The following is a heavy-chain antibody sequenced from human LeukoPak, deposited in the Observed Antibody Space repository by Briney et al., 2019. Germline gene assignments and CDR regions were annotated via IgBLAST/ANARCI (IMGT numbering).Heavy chain of an antibody. CDR2: ISNSGGST. CDR1: GFTFNNYA. CDR3: AKVGKVGATFGWDY. D-gene: IGHD1-26*01. V-gene: IGHV3-23*01. J-gene: IGHJ4*02. Sequence: GGSLGLSCAASGFTFNNYAMSWVRQAPGKGLEWISVISNSGGSTYYADSVKGRFTISRDNTNNTLYLQMNSLRPDDTAVYYCAKVGKVGATFGWDYWGQGTLVTVSS.